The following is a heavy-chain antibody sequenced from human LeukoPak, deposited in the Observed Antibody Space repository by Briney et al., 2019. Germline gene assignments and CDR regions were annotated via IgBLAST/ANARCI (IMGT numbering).Heavy chain of an antibody. CDR3: ARADVSSSSWYYFDY. CDR2: IYTSGST. CDR1: GGSISSYY. D-gene: IGHD6-13*01. V-gene: IGHV4-4*07. Sequence: SETLSLTCTVSGGSISSYYWSWIRQPAGKGLEWIGRIYTSGSTNYNASLKSRVSMSVDTSKNQFSLKLSSVTAADTAVYYCARADVSSSSWYYFDYWGQGTLVTVSS. J-gene: IGHJ4*02.